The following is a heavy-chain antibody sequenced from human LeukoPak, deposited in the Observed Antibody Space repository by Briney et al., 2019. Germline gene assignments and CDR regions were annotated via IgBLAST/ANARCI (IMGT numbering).Heavy chain of an antibody. CDR2: IYYSGST. CDR3: ARRRGPYDFWSGYYTGNYMDV. V-gene: IGHV4-59*08. CDR1: GGSISSYY. D-gene: IGHD3-3*01. J-gene: IGHJ6*03. Sequence: SETLSLTCTVSGGSISSYYWSWIRQPPGKGLEWIGYIYYSGSTNYNPSLKSRVTISVDTSKSQFSLKLSSVTAADTAVYYCARRRGPYDFWSGYYTGNYMDVWGKGTTVTVSS.